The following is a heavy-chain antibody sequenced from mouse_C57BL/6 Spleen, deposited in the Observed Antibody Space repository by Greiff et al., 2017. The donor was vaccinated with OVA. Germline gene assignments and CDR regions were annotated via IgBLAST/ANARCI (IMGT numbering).Heavy chain of an antibody. CDR3: ARQDYGSSYDD. Sequence: EVKLVESGGGLVKPGGSLKLSCAASGFTFSSYTMSWVRQTPEKRLEWVATISGGGGNPYYPDSVKGRFTISRDNAKNTLYLQMSSLRAEDTALYYCARQDYGSSYDDWGQGTTLTVSS. CDR2: ISGGGGNP. D-gene: IGHD1-1*01. V-gene: IGHV5-9*01. J-gene: IGHJ2*01. CDR1: GFTFSSYT.